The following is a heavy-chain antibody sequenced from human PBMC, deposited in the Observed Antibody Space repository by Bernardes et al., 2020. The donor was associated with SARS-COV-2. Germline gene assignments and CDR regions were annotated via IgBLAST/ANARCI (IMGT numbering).Heavy chain of an antibody. D-gene: IGHD3-3*01. J-gene: IGHJ5*02. Sequence: ASVKVSCKASGYTFTSYGISWVRQAPGQGLEWMGWTSAYNGNTNYAQKLQGRVTMTTDTSTSTAYMELRSLRSDDTAVYYCARDPYDFWSGYYSNWFDPWGQGTLVTVSS. CDR1: GYTFTSYG. CDR2: TSAYNGNT. V-gene: IGHV1-18*01. CDR3: ARDPYDFWSGYYSNWFDP.